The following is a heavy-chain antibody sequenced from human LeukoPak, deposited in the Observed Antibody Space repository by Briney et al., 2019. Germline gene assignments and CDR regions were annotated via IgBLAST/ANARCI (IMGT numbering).Heavy chain of an antibody. D-gene: IGHD2-8*02. Sequence: GGSLRLSCAASGFTFSSYGMHWVRKAQGKGLEWVAVISYDGSNKYYADSVKGRFTISRDNSKNTLYLQMNSLRAEDTAVYYCAKDMRVLAGALNAFDIWGQGTMVTVSS. J-gene: IGHJ3*02. V-gene: IGHV3-30*18. CDR2: ISYDGSNK. CDR3: AKDMRVLAGALNAFDI. CDR1: GFTFSSYG.